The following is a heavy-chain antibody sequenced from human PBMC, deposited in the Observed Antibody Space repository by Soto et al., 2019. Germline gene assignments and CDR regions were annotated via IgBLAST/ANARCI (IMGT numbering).Heavy chain of an antibody. CDR2: IVVGSGNT. CDR3: AAESDGDILTDAFDI. J-gene: IGHJ3*02. Sequence: ASVKVSCKASGFTFTSSAVQWVRQARGQRLEWIGWIVVGSGNTNYAQKFQERVTITRDMSTSTAYMELSSLRSEDTAVYYCAAESDGDILTDAFDIWGQGTMVTVSS. D-gene: IGHD3-9*01. V-gene: IGHV1-58*01. CDR1: GFTFTSSA.